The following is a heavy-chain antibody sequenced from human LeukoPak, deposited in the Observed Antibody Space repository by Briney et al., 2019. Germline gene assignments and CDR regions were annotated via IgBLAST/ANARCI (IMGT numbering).Heavy chain of an antibody. J-gene: IGHJ4*02. Sequence: PGGSLRLSCAASGFTFRTYWMSWIRQAPEKGLEFVANINRDSSVKNYVDSVKGRFTISRDNAKKSLFLELNSLRADDTAVFYCARDPGSSAFDLWGQGSLVTVST. CDR1: GFTFRTYW. CDR2: INRDSSVK. D-gene: IGHD1-14*01. CDR3: ARDPGSSAFDL. V-gene: IGHV3-7*01.